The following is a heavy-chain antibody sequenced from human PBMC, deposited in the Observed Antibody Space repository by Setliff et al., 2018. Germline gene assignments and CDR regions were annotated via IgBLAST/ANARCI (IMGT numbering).Heavy chain of an antibody. D-gene: IGHD2-15*01. V-gene: IGHV1-18*01. CDR3: ATNSGGNTIDAFDI. Sequence: ASVKVSCKASGYTFTSHGISWVRQAPGQGLEWMGWISAYNGNTHYAQKFQGRVTMTEDTSTDTAYMELSSLRSEDTAVYYCATNSGGNTIDAFDIWGQGTMVTVSS. J-gene: IGHJ3*02. CDR2: ISAYNGNT. CDR1: GYTFTSHG.